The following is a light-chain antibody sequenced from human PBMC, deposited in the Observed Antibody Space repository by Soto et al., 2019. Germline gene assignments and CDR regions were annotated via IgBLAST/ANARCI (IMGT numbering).Light chain of an antibody. CDR3: QQYNVFYLADT. J-gene: IGKJ2*01. CDR2: DAS. CDR1: ESSRTW. Sequence: DIPMTKSPSSLSAFVGDRVTITCRTRESSRTWLAWYQHKFGAAPRLLIYDASSLQSGVPSRFIGSGSGTEFTLTICSLQLDDLGTYYCQQYNVFYLADTFSQRTKLEIK. V-gene: IGKV1-5*01.